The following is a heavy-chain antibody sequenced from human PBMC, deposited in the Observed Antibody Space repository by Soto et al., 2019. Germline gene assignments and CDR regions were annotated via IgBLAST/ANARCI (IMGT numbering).Heavy chain of an antibody. Sequence: ASVKVSCKASGYTFTNYNIGWVRQAPGHGLEWMGWINTYNGNTNYAHKLQGRVTMTTDTSTSAAYMELRSLRSDDTAVYYCARDDYGYYGVWGQGTTVTVS. J-gene: IGHJ6*02. CDR3: ARDDYGYYGV. CDR2: INTYNGNT. D-gene: IGHD4-17*01. CDR1: GYTFTNYN. V-gene: IGHV1-18*01.